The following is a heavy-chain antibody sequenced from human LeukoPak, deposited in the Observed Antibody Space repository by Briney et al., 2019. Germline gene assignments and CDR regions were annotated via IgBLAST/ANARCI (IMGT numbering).Heavy chain of an antibody. J-gene: IGHJ4*02. CDR2: ISAYNGNT. V-gene: IGHV1-18*01. CDR1: GYTFTSYG. D-gene: IGHD6-19*01. CDR3: ARVGGSGWYEYYFDY. Sequence: ASVKVSCKASGYTFTSYGISWVRQAPGQGLKWMGWISAYNGNTNYAQKLQGRVTMTTDTSTSTAYMELRSLRSDDTAVYYCARVGGSGWYEYYFDYWGQGTLVTVSS.